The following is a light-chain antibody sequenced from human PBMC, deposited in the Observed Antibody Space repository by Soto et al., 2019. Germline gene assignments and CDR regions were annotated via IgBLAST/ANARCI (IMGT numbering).Light chain of an antibody. CDR2: GAS. Sequence: MVMTQSPATLSVSPGEKATLSCRASQSVSTKLAWYQQKPGQAPRLLIYGASTRATGIPARFSGSGSGTEFTLTISSLQSEDFAVYYCQQYNNWPCTFGPGTRVDIK. CDR3: QQYNNWPCT. V-gene: IGKV3D-15*01. J-gene: IGKJ3*01. CDR1: QSVSTK.